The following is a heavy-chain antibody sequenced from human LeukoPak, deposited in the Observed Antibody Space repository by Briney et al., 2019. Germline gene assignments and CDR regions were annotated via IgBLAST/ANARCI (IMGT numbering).Heavy chain of an antibody. J-gene: IGHJ6*03. CDR1: GGSISSYY. V-gene: IGHV4-59*12. D-gene: IGHD3-16*01. CDR2: IYYSGST. CDR3: ARAVVWGGDDMVYYYYMDV. Sequence: PSETLSLTCTVSGGSISSYYWSWIRQPPGKGLEWIGYIYYSGSTNYNPSLKSRVTISVDTSKNQFSLKLSSVTAADTAVYYCARAVVWGGDDMVYYYYMDVWGKGTTVTVSS.